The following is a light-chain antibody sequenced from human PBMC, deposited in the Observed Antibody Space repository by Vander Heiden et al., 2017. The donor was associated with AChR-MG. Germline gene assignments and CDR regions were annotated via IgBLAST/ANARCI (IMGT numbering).Light chain of an antibody. CDR1: SSTIGSYN. CDR2: YNT. V-gene: IGLV1-44*01. J-gene: IGLJ2*01. CDR3: AAWEDSLNGSLV. Sequence: QSVLTQPPSASGAPGQRVTISCSGSSSTIGSYNVSWYHHLPGTAPKLLIYYNTQRPSGVPDRFSGSKSGTLASLAISGLQSEDEGDYYCAAWEDSLNGSLVFGGGTKLTVL.